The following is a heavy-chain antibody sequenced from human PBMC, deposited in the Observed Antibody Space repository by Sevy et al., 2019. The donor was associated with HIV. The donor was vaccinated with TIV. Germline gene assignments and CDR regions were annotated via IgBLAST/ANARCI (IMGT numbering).Heavy chain of an antibody. CDR2: TKEDGSEK. Sequence: GGSLRLSCAASGFTFRNYWMSWVCQAPGKGLEWVANTKEDGSEKYYVDSVKGRFTISRDNAKNSLYLQMNSLRAEDTAVYYCARDRTWNDFYYNYGMDVWGQGTTVTVSS. J-gene: IGHJ6*02. D-gene: IGHD1-1*01. CDR3: ARDRTWNDFYYNYGMDV. CDR1: GFTFRNYW. V-gene: IGHV3-7*01.